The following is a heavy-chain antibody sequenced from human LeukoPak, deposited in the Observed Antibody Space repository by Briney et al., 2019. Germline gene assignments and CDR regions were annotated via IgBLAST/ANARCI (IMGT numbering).Heavy chain of an antibody. CDR3: AKGGIPSGSYSTDNWFDP. D-gene: IGHD1-26*01. CDR2: ISWNSGSI. CDR1: GFTFDDYA. J-gene: IGHJ5*02. V-gene: IGHV3-9*01. Sequence: AGGSLRLSCAASGFTFDDYAMHWVRQAPGKGLEWVSGISWNSGSIGYADSVKGRFTITRDNAKNSLYLQMNSLRAEDTALYYCAKGGIPSGSYSTDNWFDPWGQGTLVTVSS.